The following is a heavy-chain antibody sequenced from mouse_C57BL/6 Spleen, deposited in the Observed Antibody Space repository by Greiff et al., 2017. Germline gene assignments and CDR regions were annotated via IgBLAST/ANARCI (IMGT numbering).Heavy chain of an antibody. CDR2: INPYNGGT. J-gene: IGHJ1*03. Sequence: VQLQQSGPVLVKPGASVKMSCKASGYTFTDYYMNWVKQSHGKSLEWIGVINPYNGGTSYNQKFKGKATLTVDKSSSTAYMELNSLTSEDSAVYYCARREGVYYGSKPWYFDVWGTGTTVTVSS. D-gene: IGHD1-1*01. V-gene: IGHV1-19*01. CDR3: ARREGVYYGSKPWYFDV. CDR1: GYTFTDYY.